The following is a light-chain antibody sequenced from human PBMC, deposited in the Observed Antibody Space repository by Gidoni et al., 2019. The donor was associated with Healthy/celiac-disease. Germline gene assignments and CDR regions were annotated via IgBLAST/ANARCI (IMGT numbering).Light chain of an antibody. CDR1: QSISNW. CDR3: QQYDSYSYT. CDR2: KAS. Sequence: DIQMTQSPSTLSASVGDRVTITCRASQSISNWLAWYQQKPGRAPKVLIYKASSLESGVPSRFSGSGSGTELSLTISSLQPDDFATYYCQQYDSYSYTFGQGTKLEIK. J-gene: IGKJ2*01. V-gene: IGKV1-5*03.